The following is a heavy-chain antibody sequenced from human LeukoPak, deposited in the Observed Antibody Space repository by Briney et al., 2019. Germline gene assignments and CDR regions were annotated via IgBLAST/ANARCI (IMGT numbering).Heavy chain of an antibody. CDR1: GFTFSNYA. CDR3: AGYNCSTTSCYTGGFEY. Sequence: GESLRLSCAASGFTFSNYAVSWVRQAPGKGLEWVSAISVSGVSTYYADSVKGRFTISRDNSKNTLYLQMNSLRAEDTAVYYCAGYNCSTTSCYTGGFEYWGQGTLVTVPS. D-gene: IGHD2-2*02. J-gene: IGHJ4*02. CDR2: ISVSGVST. V-gene: IGHV3-23*01.